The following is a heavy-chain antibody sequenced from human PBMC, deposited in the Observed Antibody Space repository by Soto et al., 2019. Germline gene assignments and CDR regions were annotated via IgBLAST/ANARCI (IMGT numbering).Heavy chain of an antibody. CDR3: ARDLSHIVVVPAAAGY. V-gene: IGHV3-11*01. Sequence: GGSLRLSCAASGFTFSDYYMSWIRQAPGKGLEWVSYISSSGSTIYYADSVKGRFTISRDNAKNSLYLQMNSLRAEDTAVYYCARDLSHIVVVPAAAGYWGQGTLVTVSS. CDR2: ISSSGSTI. CDR1: GFTFSDYY. J-gene: IGHJ4*02. D-gene: IGHD2-2*01.